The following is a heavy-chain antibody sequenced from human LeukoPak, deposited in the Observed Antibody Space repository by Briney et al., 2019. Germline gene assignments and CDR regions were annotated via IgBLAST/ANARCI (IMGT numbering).Heavy chain of an antibody. Sequence: KPSETLSLTCTVSGGSISSYYWSWIRQPPGKGLEWIGYIYYSGSTNYNPSLKSRVTISVDTSKDQFSLKLSSVTAADTAVYYCARSGGSTGSRNKYYFDYWGQGTLVTVSS. CDR1: GGSISSYY. V-gene: IGHV4-59*08. CDR2: IYYSGST. J-gene: IGHJ4*02. CDR3: ARSGGSTGSRNKYYFDY. D-gene: IGHD6-25*01.